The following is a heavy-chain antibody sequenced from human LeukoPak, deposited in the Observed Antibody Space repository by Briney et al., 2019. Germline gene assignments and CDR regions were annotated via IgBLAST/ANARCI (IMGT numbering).Heavy chain of an antibody. CDR1: GFTFRDSW. V-gene: IGHV3-7*01. D-gene: IGHD1-1*01. Sequence: GSLRLSCAASGFTFRDSWMSLVRQAPGKGLEWVANIKQDGSDRYYVDSVKGRFTISRDNAKNSLYLQMNSLRVDDTAVYYCATYINWVAGDVWGQGTTVTVSS. J-gene: IGHJ6*02. CDR3: ATYINWVAGDV. CDR2: IKQDGSDR.